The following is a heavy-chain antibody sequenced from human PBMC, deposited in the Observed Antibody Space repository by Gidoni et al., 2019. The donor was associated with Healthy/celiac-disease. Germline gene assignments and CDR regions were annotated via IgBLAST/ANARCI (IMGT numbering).Heavy chain of an antibody. CDR3: AKDREVVVINAFDI. J-gene: IGHJ3*02. CDR2: ISGSGGSK. V-gene: IGHV3-23*01. Sequence: EVQMLESGGGLVQPGGSLGLCCSACGLTLGSYAMSCVRQAPAKVLEWFSAISGSGGSKYYADSVKGRFTISRDNSKNTLYLQMNSLRAEDTAVYYCAKDREVVVINAFDIWGQGTMGTVSS. D-gene: IGHD3-22*01. CDR1: GLTLGSYA.